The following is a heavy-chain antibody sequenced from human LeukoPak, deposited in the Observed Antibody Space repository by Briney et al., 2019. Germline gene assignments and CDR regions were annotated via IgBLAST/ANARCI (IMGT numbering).Heavy chain of an antibody. J-gene: IGHJ4*02. CDR1: GGSINSSSRNSYY. CDR3: ARREWGYSSGWYPVDY. D-gene: IGHD6-19*01. CDR2: IYYSGTT. V-gene: IGHV4-39*07. Sequence: KASETLSLTCTVSGGSINSSSRNSYYWGWIRQPPGKGPEWFGGIYYSGTTYYSPPLESRVTISVDMSKNQFSLRLSSVAAADTAVYYCARREWGYSSGWYPVDYWGQGTLVTVSS.